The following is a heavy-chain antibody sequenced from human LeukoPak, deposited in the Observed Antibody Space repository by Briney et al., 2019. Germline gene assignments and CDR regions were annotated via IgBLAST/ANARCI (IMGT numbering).Heavy chain of an antibody. CDR3: AKERGYTSGLGTLDY. J-gene: IGHJ4*02. CDR2: ISGSGGST. D-gene: IGHD6-19*01. V-gene: IGHV3-23*01. CDR1: GFTFSNNA. Sequence: GRTLRLSCAASGFTFSNNAMSWVRQVPGKGLEWGSTISGSGGSTYYADPLKGRFSISRDNSKNTLFLQMKSLRAEDTAVYYCAKERGYTSGLGTLDYWGQGTLVTVST.